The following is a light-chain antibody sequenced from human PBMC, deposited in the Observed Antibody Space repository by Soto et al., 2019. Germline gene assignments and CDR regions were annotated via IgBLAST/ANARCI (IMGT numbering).Light chain of an antibody. Sequence: DIQMTQSPSSLSASIGDRVTISCRASQGISNYLAWYQHKPGKVPKLLISAASTLQSGVPSRFSVSGSGTDFTLTISSLQPEDVATYYCQKYNNAPYTFGQGTKLEI. J-gene: IGKJ2*01. CDR1: QGISNY. CDR3: QKYNNAPYT. CDR2: AAS. V-gene: IGKV1-27*01.